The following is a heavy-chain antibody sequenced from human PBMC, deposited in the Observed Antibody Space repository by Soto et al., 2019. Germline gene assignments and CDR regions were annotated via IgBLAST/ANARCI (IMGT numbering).Heavy chain of an antibody. J-gene: IGHJ4*02. V-gene: IGHV4-4*07. D-gene: IGHD5-12*01. CDR1: GGSINTFY. CDR2: IFSSGST. CDR3: AREGSYSAYNFAHGIQLWSLDF. Sequence: SETLSLTCTVSGGSINTFYWSWVRQPAGKGLEWIGRIFSSGSTSFNPSLESRVAMSVDTSKNHFSLNLSSVTAADMAVYYCAREGSYSAYNFAHGIQLWSLDFWGQGALVTVSS.